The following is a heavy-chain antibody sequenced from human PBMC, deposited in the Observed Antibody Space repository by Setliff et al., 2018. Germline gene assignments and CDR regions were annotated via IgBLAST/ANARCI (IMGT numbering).Heavy chain of an antibody. Sequence: ASVKVSCKASGYTFTSHCMHWVRQAPGLGLEWMGTINPSSGRTSYAQKFQGRVTVTRDTSTSTVYMDMSSLRSEDTAVYYCARDVFPYHYEGAFDIWGQGTMVTVSS. V-gene: IGHV1-46*01. J-gene: IGHJ3*02. D-gene: IGHD3-22*01. CDR2: INPSSGRT. CDR3: ARDVFPYHYEGAFDI. CDR1: GYTFTSHC.